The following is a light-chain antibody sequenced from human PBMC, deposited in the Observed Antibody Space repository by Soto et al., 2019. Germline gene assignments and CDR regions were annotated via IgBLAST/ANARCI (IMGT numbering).Light chain of an antibody. V-gene: IGKV3-20*01. CDR1: QSVSSSY. CDR3: QQYGSSPPVT. CDR2: GAS. J-gene: IGKJ5*01. Sequence: EIVLTQSPGTLSLSPGERATLSCRASQSVSSSYLAWYQQNPGQAPRLLIYGASGRATGIPDRFSGSGSGTDFTLTIIRLEPEDFAVYYCQQYGSSPPVTFGQGTRLEIK.